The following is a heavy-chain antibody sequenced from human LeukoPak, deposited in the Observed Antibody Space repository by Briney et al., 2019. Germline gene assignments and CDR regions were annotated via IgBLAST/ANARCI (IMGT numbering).Heavy chain of an antibody. D-gene: IGHD1-26*01. CDR3: AKYRYSGSYPRFDY. J-gene: IGHJ4*02. V-gene: IGHV4-4*02. CDR1: GGSISSSNW. Sequence: NASETLSLTCAVSGGSISSSNWWSWVRQPPGQGLEWIGEIYHSGSTNYNPSLKSRVTISVDKSKNQFSLKLSSVTAADTAVYYCAKYRYSGSYPRFDYWGQGTLVTVSS. CDR2: IYHSGST.